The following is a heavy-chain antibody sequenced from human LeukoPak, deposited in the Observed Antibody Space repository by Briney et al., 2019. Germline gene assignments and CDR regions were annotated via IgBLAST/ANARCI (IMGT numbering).Heavy chain of an antibody. D-gene: IGHD6-19*01. CDR3: ARVGAVADNYYYYGMDV. J-gene: IGHJ6*02. CDR1: GGTFSSYA. Sequence: ASVKVSCKASGGTFSSYAINWVRQATGQGLEWMGWMNPNSGNTGYAQKFQGRVTMTRNTSISTAYMELSSLRSEDTAVYYCARVGAVADNYYYYGMDVWGQGTTVTVSS. CDR2: MNPNSGNT. V-gene: IGHV1-8*02.